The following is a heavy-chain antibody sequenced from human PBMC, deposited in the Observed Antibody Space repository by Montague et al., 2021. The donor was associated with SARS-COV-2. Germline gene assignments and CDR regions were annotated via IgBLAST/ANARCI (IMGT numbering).Heavy chain of an antibody. J-gene: IGHJ4*02. Sequence: SLRLSCAASEFTFSSYAMHWVRQAPGKGLEWVAVISYGGSNKYYADSVKGRFTISRDNSKNTLYLQMNSLRAEDTAVYYCASSLVWFEIDYWGQGTLVTVSS. CDR3: ASSLVWFEIDY. V-gene: IGHV3-30*04. CDR2: ISYGGSNK. D-gene: IGHD3-10*01. CDR1: EFTFSSYA.